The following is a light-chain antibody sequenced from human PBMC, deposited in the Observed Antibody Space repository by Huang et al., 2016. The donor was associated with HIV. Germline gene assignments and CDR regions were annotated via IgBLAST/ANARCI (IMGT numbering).Light chain of an antibody. Sequence: DIQMTQSPSSVSASIGDRVTITCRASQDISIWLAWYQLKPGMAPKFLIYAASSLQSVVPSRFSGSGSGTDFTLTINNLQPEDFATYYCQQANTFPITFGQGTRLEIK. CDR3: QQANTFPIT. CDR2: AAS. J-gene: IGKJ5*01. CDR1: QDISIW. V-gene: IGKV1-12*01.